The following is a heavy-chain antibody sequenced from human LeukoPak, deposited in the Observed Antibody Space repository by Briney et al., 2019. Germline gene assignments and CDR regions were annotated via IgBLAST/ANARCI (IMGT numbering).Heavy chain of an antibody. CDR2: IKQDGSEK. Sequence: PGGSLRLSGAASGSTFSTYWMSWVRQAPGQGLEWVGNIKQDGSEKYYVDSVKGRFTISRDNSKNTLYLQMGSLRAEDMAVYYGAREFTGSGWYRKLTDAFDIWGQGTMVTVSS. J-gene: IGHJ3*02. D-gene: IGHD6-19*01. CDR3: AREFTGSGWYRKLTDAFDI. CDR1: GSTFSTYW. V-gene: IGHV3-7*01.